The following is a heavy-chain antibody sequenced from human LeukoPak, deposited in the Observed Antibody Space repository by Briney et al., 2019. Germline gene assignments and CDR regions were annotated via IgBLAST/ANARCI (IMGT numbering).Heavy chain of an antibody. V-gene: IGHV3-13*01. CDR1: GFTFSDYD. CDR3: ARVAKERVGGVYYFDY. J-gene: IGHJ4*02. D-gene: IGHD1-1*01. Sequence: GGSLRLSCAASGFTFSDYDMHWVRQATGKGLEWVSAIGTAGDTYYTGSVKGRFTIPRENPKNSLYLQMNSLRAGDTAVYYCARVAKERVGGVYYFDYWGQGTLVTVSS. CDR2: IGTAGDT.